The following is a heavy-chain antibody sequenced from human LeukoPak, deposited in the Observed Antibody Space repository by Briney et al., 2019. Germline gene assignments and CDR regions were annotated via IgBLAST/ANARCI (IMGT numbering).Heavy chain of an antibody. D-gene: IGHD4-17*01. CDR2: IWHDGSKK. J-gene: IGHJ4*02. CDR1: GFTFSRHG. Sequence: GSLRLSCAASGFTFSRHGMHWVRQAPGKGLEWVALIWHDGSKKYYSDSVKGRFTISRDNSKNTLFLQMDSLRAEDTAVYYCARDLDYGDYDFWGQGTLVTVSS. CDR3: ARDLDYGDYDF. V-gene: IGHV3-33*01.